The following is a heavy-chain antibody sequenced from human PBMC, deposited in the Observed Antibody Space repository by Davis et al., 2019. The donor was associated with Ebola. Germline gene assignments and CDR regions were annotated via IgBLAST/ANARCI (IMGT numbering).Heavy chain of an antibody. V-gene: IGHV3-43*02. D-gene: IGHD5-18*01. Sequence: PGGSLRLSCAASGFTFDDYAMHWVRQAPGKGLEWVSLISGDGGSTYYADSVKGRFTISRDNSKNSLYLQMNSLRTEDTALYYCAKDLVDTAMAAEDWYYYYGMDVWGQGTTVTVSS. CDR3: AKDLVDTAMAAEDWYYYYGMDV. CDR2: ISGDGGST. CDR1: GFTFDDYA. J-gene: IGHJ6*02.